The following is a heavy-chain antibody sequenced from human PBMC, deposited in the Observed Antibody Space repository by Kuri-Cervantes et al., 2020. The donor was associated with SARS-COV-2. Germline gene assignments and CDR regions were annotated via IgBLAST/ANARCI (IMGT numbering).Heavy chain of an antibody. V-gene: IGHV4-30-2*01. J-gene: IGHJ4*02. D-gene: IGHD3-9*01. CDR2: IYHSGAT. Sequence: LRLSCGVSGGSISSVGYSWNWIRQPPGKGLVWIGYIYHSGATLYNPSVKNRVTMSIDKSKNQFSLKLRSVTAADTAVYYCARDRYFDYLRVNFFDYWGQGSLVTVSS. CDR3: ARDRYFDYLRVNFFDY. CDR1: GGSISSVGYS.